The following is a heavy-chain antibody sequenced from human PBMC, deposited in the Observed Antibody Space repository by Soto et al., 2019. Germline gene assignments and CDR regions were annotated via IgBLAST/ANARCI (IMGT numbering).Heavy chain of an antibody. D-gene: IGHD4-17*01. Sequence: EVQLLESGGGLVQPGGSLRLSCAASGFTFSSYATSWVRQAPGKGLEYVSSISASGDGTYFADSVKGRFTISRDNSKNTLYLQMNSLRVEDTAVYYCARTTVTKSRDYWGQGTLVTVSS. J-gene: IGHJ4*02. V-gene: IGHV3-23*01. CDR1: GFTFSSYA. CDR2: ISASGDGT. CDR3: ARTTVTKSRDY.